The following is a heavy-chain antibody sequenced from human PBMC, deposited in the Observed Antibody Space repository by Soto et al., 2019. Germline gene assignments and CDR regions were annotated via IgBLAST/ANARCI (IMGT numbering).Heavy chain of an antibody. D-gene: IGHD2-21*01. V-gene: IGHV4-59*08. Sequence: PSETLPLTCTVSGGSISGYYLGWVRQPPGKGLEWIGSIYYTGTTNYNPSLKSRITISVDTSKNQFSLKLTSVTAADTAVYYCARPRRDGYYFYFDYWGQGTLVTVSS. CDR1: GGSISGYY. J-gene: IGHJ4*02. CDR2: IYYTGTT. CDR3: ARPRRDGYYFYFDY.